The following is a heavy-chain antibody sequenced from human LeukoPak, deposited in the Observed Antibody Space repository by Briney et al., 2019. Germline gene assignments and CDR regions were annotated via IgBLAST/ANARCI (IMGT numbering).Heavy chain of an antibody. J-gene: IGHJ4*02. CDR1: GYTFTGQY. V-gene: IGHV1-2*02. CDR2: INPNSGST. Sequence: SVKLSCNTSGYTFTGQYLHWARQAPGQALEWMGWINPNSGSTNYAQKFQGRITMTRDTSITTAYMELSSLTSDDTAVYYCASLDITIIPYWGQGTLVAVSS. D-gene: IGHD3-22*01. CDR3: ASLDITIIPY.